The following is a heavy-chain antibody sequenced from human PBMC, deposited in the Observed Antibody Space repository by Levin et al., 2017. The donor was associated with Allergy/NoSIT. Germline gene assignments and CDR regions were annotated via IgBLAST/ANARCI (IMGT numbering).Heavy chain of an antibody. CDR2: ISAYNGNT. V-gene: IGHV1-18*01. J-gene: IGHJ3*02. D-gene: IGHD6-19*01. Sequence: GASVKVSCKASGYTFTSYGISWVRQAPGQGLEWMGWISAYNGNTNYAQKLQGRVTMTTDTSTSTAYMELRSLRSDDTAVYYCARMFLVAVAGTHAFDIWGQGTMVTVSS. CDR3: ARMFLVAVAGTHAFDI. CDR1: GYTFTSYG.